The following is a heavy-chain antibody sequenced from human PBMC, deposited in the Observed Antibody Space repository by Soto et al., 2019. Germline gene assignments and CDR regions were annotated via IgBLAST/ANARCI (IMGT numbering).Heavy chain of an antibody. CDR3: VRSGDNYNLLDY. CDR2: SSNSGSFT. CDR1: GFTFSDHY. Sequence: GGSLRLSCAASGFTFSDHYMSWIRQAPGKGLEWIGYSSNSGSFTRYADSVKGRFSISRDNAKNSLYLQINSLRGDDTAIHYCVRSGDNYNLLDYWGQGTPVTVSS. J-gene: IGHJ4*02. V-gene: IGHV3-11*06. D-gene: IGHD1-1*01.